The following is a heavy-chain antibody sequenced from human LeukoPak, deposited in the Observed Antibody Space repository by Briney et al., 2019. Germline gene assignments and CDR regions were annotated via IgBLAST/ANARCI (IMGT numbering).Heavy chain of an antibody. J-gene: IGHJ4*02. CDR1: GFTFSSYG. CDR3: AKDPAQVVPAAIGYFDY. Sequence: GRSLRLSCAASGFTFSSYGMHWVRQAPGKGLEWVAVISYDGSNKYYADSVKGRFTISRDNSKNTLYLQMNSLRAEDTAVYYCAKDPAQVVPAAIGYFDYWGQGTLVTVSS. V-gene: IGHV3-30*18. D-gene: IGHD2-2*02. CDR2: ISYDGSNK.